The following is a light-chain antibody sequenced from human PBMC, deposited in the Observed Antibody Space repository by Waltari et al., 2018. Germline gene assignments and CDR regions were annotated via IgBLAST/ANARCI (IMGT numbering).Light chain of an antibody. CDR1: SSTIGDSA. Sequence: QSALTQPPSVSGAPRQRVTISCSGTSSTIGDSAVNWYQQLPGKPPKLVLYHDHRVPAGVLDRFSGSKSGSSASLAISGLQSEDEAVYFCAEWDISLYNLLFGGGTKLTVL. CDR2: HDH. V-gene: IGLV1-36*01. CDR3: AEWDISLYNLL. J-gene: IGLJ2*01.